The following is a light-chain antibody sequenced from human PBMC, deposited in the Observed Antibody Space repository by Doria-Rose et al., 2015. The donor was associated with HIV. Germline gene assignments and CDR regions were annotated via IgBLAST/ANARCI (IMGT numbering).Light chain of an antibody. J-gene: IGLJ1*01. CDR3: QAWDSSTV. V-gene: IGLV3-1*01. Sequence: QKPGQSPVLVIYQDSKRPSGIPERFSGSNSGNTATLTISGTQAMDEADYYCQAWDSSTVFGTGTKVTVL. CDR2: QDS.